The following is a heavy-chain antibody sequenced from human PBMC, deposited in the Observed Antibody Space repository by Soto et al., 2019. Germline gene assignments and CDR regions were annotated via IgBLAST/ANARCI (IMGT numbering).Heavy chain of an antibody. V-gene: IGHV4-34*01. D-gene: IGHD2-2*01. J-gene: IGHJ5*01. CDR1: GGSFSGYY. CDR3: ARAWSCSATSCYCFDS. Sequence: SETLSLTCAVYGGSFSGYYWSWIRQPPGKGLEWIGEINHSGSTNYNPSLKSRVTMSVDKSKNQFSLKLSSVTAADTAVYYCARAWSCSATSCYCFDSWGQGTPVTVSS. CDR2: INHSGST.